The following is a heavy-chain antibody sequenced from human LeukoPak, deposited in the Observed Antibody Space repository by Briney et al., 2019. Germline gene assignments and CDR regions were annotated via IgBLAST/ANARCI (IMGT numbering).Heavy chain of an antibody. V-gene: IGHV3-23*01. D-gene: IGHD3-3*01. J-gene: IGHJ3*02. CDR3: AKDKEGSLFGVVIRVDAFDI. CDR1: GFTFSSYA. Sequence: PGGSLRLSCAASGFTFSSYAMSWVRQAPGKGLEWVSAISGSGGSTYYADSVKGRFTISRDNSKNTLYLQMNSLRAEDTAVYYCAKDKEGSLFGVVIRVDAFDIWGQGTMVTVSS. CDR2: ISGSGGST.